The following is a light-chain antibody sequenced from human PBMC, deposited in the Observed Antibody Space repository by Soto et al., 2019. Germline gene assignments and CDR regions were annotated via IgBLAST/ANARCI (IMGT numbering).Light chain of an antibody. Sequence: QTVVTQEPSLTVSPGGTVTLTCASSTGAVTSGYYPNWVQQKPGQTPRALIYSTDNKHSWTPARFSGSLLGGKAALTLSGAEPEDDAEYYCLLYLGGYVVFGGGTKVTVL. CDR3: LLYLGGYVV. V-gene: IGLV7-43*01. CDR2: STD. J-gene: IGLJ2*01. CDR1: TGAVTSGYY.